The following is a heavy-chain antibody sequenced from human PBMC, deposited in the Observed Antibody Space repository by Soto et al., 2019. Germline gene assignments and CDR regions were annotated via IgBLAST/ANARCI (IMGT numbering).Heavy chain of an antibody. Sequence: QVQLQESGPGLVKPSGTLSLTCTVSIGSISSGHWWSWVRQPPGKGLEWIGEILHNGDTNYNPSRQSRINMAIDTSKNQFCLKPSSITAADTAGYYCARNGAYCIDYWGQGSLITVSS. J-gene: IGHJ4*02. D-gene: IGHD2-21*01. CDR1: IGSISSGHW. CDR2: ILHNGDT. CDR3: ARNGAYCIDY. V-gene: IGHV4-4*02.